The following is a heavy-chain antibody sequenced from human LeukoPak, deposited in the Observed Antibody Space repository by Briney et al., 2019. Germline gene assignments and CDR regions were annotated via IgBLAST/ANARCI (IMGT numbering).Heavy chain of an antibody. V-gene: IGHV4-59*01. Sequence: SETLSLTCTVSGGSISSYYWSWIRQPPGKGLEWIGYIYYSGSTNYNPSLKSGVTISVDTSKNQFSLKLSSVTAADTAVYYCARGLGRIGNWFDPWGQGTLVTVSS. J-gene: IGHJ5*02. CDR1: GGSISSYY. D-gene: IGHD7-27*01. CDR3: ARGLGRIGNWFDP. CDR2: IYYSGST.